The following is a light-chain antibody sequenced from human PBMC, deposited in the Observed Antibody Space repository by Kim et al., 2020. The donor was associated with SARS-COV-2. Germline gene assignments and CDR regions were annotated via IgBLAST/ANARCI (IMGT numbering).Light chain of an antibody. CDR3: QSYDSSLSGSV. Sequence: QRVTISCTGSRSNIGAGYDVHWYQQLPGTAPKLLIYGNSNRPSGVPDRFPGSKSGTSASLAITGLQAEDEADYYCQSYDSSLSGSVFGGGTQLTVL. CDR1: RSNIGAGYD. CDR2: GNS. V-gene: IGLV1-40*01. J-gene: IGLJ2*01.